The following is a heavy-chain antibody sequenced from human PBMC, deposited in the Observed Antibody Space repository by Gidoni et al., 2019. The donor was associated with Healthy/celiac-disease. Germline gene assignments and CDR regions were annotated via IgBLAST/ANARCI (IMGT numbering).Heavy chain of an antibody. J-gene: IGHJ6*02. D-gene: IGHD6-6*01. Sequence: QVQLVESGGGVVQPGRSLRLSCAASGFTFSSYGMHWVRQAPGKGLEWVAVIWYDGSNKYYADSVKGRFTISRDNSKNTLYLQMNSLRAEDTAVYYCAREPGVHYYYGMDVWGQGTTVTVSS. CDR2: IWYDGSNK. V-gene: IGHV3-33*01. CDR3: AREPGVHYYYGMDV. CDR1: GFTFSSYG.